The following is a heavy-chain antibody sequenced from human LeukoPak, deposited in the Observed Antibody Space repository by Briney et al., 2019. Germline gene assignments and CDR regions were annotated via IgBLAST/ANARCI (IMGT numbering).Heavy chain of an antibody. V-gene: IGHV4-59*01. J-gene: IGHJ4*02. D-gene: IGHD6-13*01. CDR2: IYYSGST. CDR3: ARLTYSSTLSFDY. Sequence: PSETLSLICTVSGGSISSYYWSWIRQPPGKGLEWIGYIYYSGSTNYNPSLKSRVTISVDTSKNQFSLKLSSVTAADTAVYYCARLTYSSTLSFDYWGQGTLVTVSS. CDR1: GGSISSYY.